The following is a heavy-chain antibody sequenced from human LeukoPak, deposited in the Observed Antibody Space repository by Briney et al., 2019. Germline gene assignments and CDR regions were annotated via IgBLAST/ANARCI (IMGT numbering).Heavy chain of an antibody. D-gene: IGHD4-11*01. J-gene: IGHJ2*01. CDR2: IYHSGST. CDR1: GYSISSGYY. CDR3: ARGTVAL. V-gene: IGHV4-38-2*01. Sequence: SETLSLTCAVSGYSISSGYYWGWIRQPPGKGLEWIGSIYHSGSTYYNPSLKSRVTISVDTSKNQFPLKLSSVTAADTAVYYCARGTVALWGRGTLVTVSS.